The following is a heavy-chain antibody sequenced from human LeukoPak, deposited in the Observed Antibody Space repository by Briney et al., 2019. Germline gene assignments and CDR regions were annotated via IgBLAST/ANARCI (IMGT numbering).Heavy chain of an antibody. D-gene: IGHD2-15*01. Sequence: PSETLSLTCTVSGGSISSYYWSWIRQPPGKGLEWIGYIYYSGSTNYNPSLTSRVTISVDTSKNQFALKLSSVTAADTAVYYCAREQLSPKGGTEGFDPWGQGTLVTVSS. V-gene: IGHV4-59*01. CDR2: IYYSGST. J-gene: IGHJ5*02. CDR3: AREQLSPKGGTEGFDP. CDR1: GGSISSYY.